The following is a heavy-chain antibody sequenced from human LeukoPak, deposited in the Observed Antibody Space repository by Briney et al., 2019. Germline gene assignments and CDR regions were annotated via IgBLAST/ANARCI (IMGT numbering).Heavy chain of an antibody. CDR1: GGSIRSYY. J-gene: IGHJ4*02. CDR3: ARHRGGRFSESYCDY. CDR2: IYSSGIT. Sequence: SETLSLTCTVSGGSIRSYYWSWIRQPPGKGLEWIGYIYSSGITDHNPSLKSRVTISEDTSKNQFSLKLSSVTAADTAVYYCARHRGGRFSESYCDYWGQGTLVTVSS. V-gene: IGHV4-59*08. D-gene: IGHD1-26*01.